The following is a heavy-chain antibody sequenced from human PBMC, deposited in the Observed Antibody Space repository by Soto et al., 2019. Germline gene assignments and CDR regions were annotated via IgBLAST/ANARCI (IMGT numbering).Heavy chain of an antibody. D-gene: IGHD6-6*01. Sequence: GGSLRLSCAASGFTFSSYAMSWVRQAPGKGLEWGSAISGSGGSTYYADSVKGRFTISRDNSKNTLYLQMNSLRAEDTAVYYSATDLEYSSRPGAFDIRDQRTMVTVS. CDR1: GFTFSSYA. CDR2: ISGSGGST. J-gene: IGHJ3*02. CDR3: ATDLEYSSRPGAFDI. V-gene: IGHV3-23*01.